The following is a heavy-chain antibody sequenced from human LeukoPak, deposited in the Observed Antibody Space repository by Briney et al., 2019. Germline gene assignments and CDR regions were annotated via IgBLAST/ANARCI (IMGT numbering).Heavy chain of an antibody. Sequence: ASVKVSCKASGYTFISYGITWVRQAPGQGLEWMGWISAYNGNTNYAQKLQGRVTMTTDTSTSTAYMELRSLRSDDTAVYYCARDSDRPTYYYGSGSYYDGDYWGQGTLVTVSS. V-gene: IGHV1-18*01. CDR3: ARDSDRPTYYYGSGSYYDGDY. CDR2: ISAYNGNT. CDR1: GYTFISYG. J-gene: IGHJ4*02. D-gene: IGHD3-10*01.